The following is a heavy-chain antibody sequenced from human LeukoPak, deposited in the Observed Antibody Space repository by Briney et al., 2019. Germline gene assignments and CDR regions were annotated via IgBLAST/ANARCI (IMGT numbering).Heavy chain of an antibody. CDR1: GFTFSSYA. CDR2: ISGSGGST. Sequence: GGSLRLSCAASGFTFSSYAMSWVRQAPGKGLEWVSAISGSGGSTCYADSVNGRFTISRDNSKNTLYLQMNSLRAEDTAVYYCAKAPCSGGSCYSPGVDYWGQGTLVTVSS. J-gene: IGHJ4*02. V-gene: IGHV3-23*01. CDR3: AKAPCSGGSCYSPGVDY. D-gene: IGHD2-15*01.